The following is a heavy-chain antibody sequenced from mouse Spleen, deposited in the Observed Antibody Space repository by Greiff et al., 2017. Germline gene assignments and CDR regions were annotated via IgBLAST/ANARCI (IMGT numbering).Heavy chain of an antibody. CDR1: GYTFTSYG. CDR3: ARWDYYDGSYEWYFDV. J-gene: IGHJ1*01. V-gene: IGHV1-81*01. CDR2: IYPRSGNT. Sequence: VQLQQSGAELARPGASVKLSCKASGYTFTSYGISWVKQRTGQGLEWIGEIYPRSGNTYYNEKFKGKATLTADKSSSTAYMELRSLTSEDSAVYFCARWDYYDGSYEWYFDVWGAGTTVTVSS. D-gene: IGHD1-1*01.